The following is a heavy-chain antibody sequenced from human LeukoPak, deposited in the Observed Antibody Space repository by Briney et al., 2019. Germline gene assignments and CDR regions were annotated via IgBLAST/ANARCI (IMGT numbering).Heavy chain of an antibody. J-gene: IGHJ5*02. CDR1: RYTFTSYY. D-gene: IGHD5-18*01. CDR2: INPSGGST. CDR3: ARDTAMVTYWFDP. V-gene: IGHV1-46*01. Sequence: ASVKVSCKASRYTFTSYYPHWVRQAPGQGLEWMGIINPSGGSTSYAQKFQGRVTMTRDTSISTAYMELSRLRSDDTAVYYCARDTAMVTYWFDPWGQGTLVTVSS.